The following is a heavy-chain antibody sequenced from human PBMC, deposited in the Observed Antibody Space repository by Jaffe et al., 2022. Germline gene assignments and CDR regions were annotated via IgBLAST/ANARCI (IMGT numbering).Heavy chain of an antibody. D-gene: IGHD2-21*02. CDR2: IRSKGYGGST. Sequence: EVQLVESGGGLVQPGRSLRLSCTASGFTFGDYTMTWVRQAPGKGLEWLGFIRSKGYGGSTEYAASVKGRFTISRDDSKSIAYLQMNSLKTEDTAVYYCTREARIVVVTAHDAFDIWGQGTMVTVSS. J-gene: IGHJ3*02. CDR3: TREARIVVVTAHDAFDI. V-gene: IGHV3-49*04. CDR1: GFTFGDYT.